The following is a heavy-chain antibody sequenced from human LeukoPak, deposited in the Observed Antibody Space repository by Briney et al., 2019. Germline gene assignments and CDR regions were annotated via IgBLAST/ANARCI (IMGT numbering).Heavy chain of an antibody. CDR3: ARGPRYSFY. V-gene: IGHV3-53*01. CDR1: GFTVNTNY. Sequence: GGSLRLSCAASGFTVNTNYMSWVRQAPGKGLEWVSVIYSGGTTFYTDSVKGRFTISRDNSKNTLYLQMNSLRAEDTAVYYCARGPRYSFYWGQGTLVSVSS. J-gene: IGHJ4*02. D-gene: IGHD6-13*01. CDR2: IYSGGTT.